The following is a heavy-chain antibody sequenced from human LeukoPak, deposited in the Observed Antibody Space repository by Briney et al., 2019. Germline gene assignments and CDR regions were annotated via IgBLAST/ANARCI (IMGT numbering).Heavy chain of an antibody. D-gene: IGHD2-2*01. CDR3: ARRSSLLDWFDP. V-gene: IGHV4-39*01. CDR1: GRSISSSSYY. J-gene: IGHJ5*02. CDR2: IYYSGST. Sequence: SETVSLTCTVSGRSISSSSYYWRWIRQPPGKGLGWIGSIYYSGSTYYNPSLKSRFTISVDTSKNQFFLKVSSVTAADTAVYYCARRSSLLDWFDPWGQGTLVTVSS.